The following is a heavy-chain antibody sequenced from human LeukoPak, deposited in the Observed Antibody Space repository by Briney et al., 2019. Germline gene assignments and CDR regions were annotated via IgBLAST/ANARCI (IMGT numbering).Heavy chain of an antibody. CDR2: IYYSGST. D-gene: IGHD6-19*01. CDR1: GVSFSGYY. Sequence: SETLSLTCAVYGVSFSGYYWSWIRQSPGKGLEWIGSIYYSGSTYYNPSLKSRVTISVDTSKNQFSLKLSSVTAADTAVYYCAREPIAVAGTVDYWGQGTLVTVSS. CDR3: AREPIAVAGTVDY. J-gene: IGHJ4*02. V-gene: IGHV4-34*01.